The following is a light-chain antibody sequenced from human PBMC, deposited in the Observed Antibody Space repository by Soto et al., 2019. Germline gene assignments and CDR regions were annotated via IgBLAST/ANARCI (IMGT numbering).Light chain of an antibody. Sequence: DIAMTQSPDSLAVSLGERATINCKSSQSVLYSSNNKNYLAWYQQKPGQPPKLLIYWASTRESGVPDRFSGSGSGTDFTLTINSLQAEDVALYYCQQYYSPPYTFGQGTKVDIK. CDR2: WAS. CDR1: QSVLYSSNNKNY. V-gene: IGKV4-1*01. CDR3: QQYYSPPYT. J-gene: IGKJ2*01.